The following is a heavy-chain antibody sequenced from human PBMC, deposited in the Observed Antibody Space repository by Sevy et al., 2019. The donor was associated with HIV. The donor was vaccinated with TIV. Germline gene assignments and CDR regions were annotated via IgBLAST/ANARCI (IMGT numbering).Heavy chain of an antibody. CDR2: IYSDGKT. V-gene: IGHV3-66*01. D-gene: IGHD6-19*01. CDR3: AGWSSAWTLFDY. J-gene: IGHJ4*02. CDR1: GFTVSRNY. Sequence: GGSLRLSCAASGFTVSRNYMSWVRQAPGKGLEWVSVIYSDGKTFYAVCVQDRFTISRDNSKNTLYLQMNSLRAEDTAVYYCAGWSSAWTLFDYWGQGTLVTVSS.